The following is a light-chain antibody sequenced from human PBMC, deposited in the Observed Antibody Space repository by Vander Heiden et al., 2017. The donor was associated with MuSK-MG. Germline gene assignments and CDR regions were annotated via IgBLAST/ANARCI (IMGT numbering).Light chain of an antibody. CDR3: RQNRSYPHT. Sequence: DIQMTQSPSAMSASVGDRVTITCRASQGIESFLAWFQQKPGKVPKRLIDAASSLQSGVPSRFSGSGSGTEFTLTISRLQPEDFATYFCRQNRSYPHTFGQGTKLEIK. J-gene: IGKJ2*01. CDR2: AAS. CDR1: QGIESF. V-gene: IGKV1-17*03.